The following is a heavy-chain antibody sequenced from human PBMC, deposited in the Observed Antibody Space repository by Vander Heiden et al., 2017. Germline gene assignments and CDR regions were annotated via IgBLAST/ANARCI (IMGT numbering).Heavy chain of an antibody. CDR3: ARDRREWELLLPFDY. D-gene: IGHD1-26*01. Sequence: EAQLVESGGGLVQPGGSLRLSCAASGFTFSSYSMNWVRQAPGKGLEWISYISSSGSTIYYADSVKGRFTISRDDAKNSLYLQMNSLRDEDTAVYYCARDRREWELLLPFDYWGQGTLVTVSS. V-gene: IGHV3-48*02. J-gene: IGHJ4*02. CDR2: ISSSGSTI. CDR1: GFTFSSYS.